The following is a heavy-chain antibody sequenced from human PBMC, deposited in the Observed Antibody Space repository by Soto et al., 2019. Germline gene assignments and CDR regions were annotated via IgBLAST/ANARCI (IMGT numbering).Heavy chain of an antibody. CDR1: GGSISSGDYY. CDR2: IYYSGST. Sequence: KASETLSLTCTVSGGSISSGDYYWSWIRQPPGKGLEWIGYIYYSGSTYYNPSLKSRVTISVDTSKNQFSLKLSSVTAADTAVYYCARGLIVGATPFDYWGQGTLVTVSS. V-gene: IGHV4-30-4*02. J-gene: IGHJ4*02. D-gene: IGHD1-26*01. CDR3: ARGLIVGATPFDY.